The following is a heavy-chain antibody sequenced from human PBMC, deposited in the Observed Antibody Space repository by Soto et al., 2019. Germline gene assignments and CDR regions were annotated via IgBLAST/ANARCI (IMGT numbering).Heavy chain of an antibody. V-gene: IGHV3-15*07. CDR2: IKSKTDGGTT. D-gene: IGHD1-1*01. CDR3: TTCRVPEGDRRRNYHQGTDV. CDR1: GYTLTELS. Sequence: SCKVSGYTLTELSMNWVRQAPGKGLEWVGRIKSKTDGGTTDYAAPVKGRFTISRDDSKNTLYLQMNSLKTEDTAVYYVTTCRVPEGDRRRNYHQGTDVGSKRST. J-gene: IGHJ6*04.